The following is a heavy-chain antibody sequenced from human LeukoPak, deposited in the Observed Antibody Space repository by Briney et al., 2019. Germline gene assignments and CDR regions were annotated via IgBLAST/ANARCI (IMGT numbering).Heavy chain of an antibody. J-gene: IGHJ4*02. CDR2: MNPNSGNT. D-gene: IGHD6-13*01. CDR1: GGTFSSYA. V-gene: IGHV1-8*03. Sequence: GASVKVSCKASGGTFSSYAINWVQQATGQGLEWMGWMNPNSGNTGYAQKFQGRVTITRNTSISTAYMELSSLRSEDTAVYYCARQVAAAEQIDYWGQGTLVTVSS. CDR3: ARQVAAAEQIDY.